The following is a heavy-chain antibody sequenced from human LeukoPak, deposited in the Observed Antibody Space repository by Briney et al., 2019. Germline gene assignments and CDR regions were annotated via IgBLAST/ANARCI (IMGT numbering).Heavy chain of an antibody. V-gene: IGHV4-31*03. J-gene: IGHJ5*02. D-gene: IGHD3-10*01. CDR3: ARGFGDWGLSWFDP. CDR1: GGSISSGSYW. CDR2: LYYSGNT. Sequence: SETLSLTCTVSGGSISSGSYWWSWIRQHPEKGLEWIGYLYYSGNTYYNPSLQSRVSISVDTSKNQLSLNLTSVTAADTAVYYCARGFGDWGLSWFDPWGQGTLVTVSS.